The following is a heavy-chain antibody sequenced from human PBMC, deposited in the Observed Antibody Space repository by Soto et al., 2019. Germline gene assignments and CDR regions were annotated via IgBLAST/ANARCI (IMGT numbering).Heavy chain of an antibody. D-gene: IGHD6-13*01. CDR3: VKGWLAAVYGMDV. CDR2: ISSNGGST. V-gene: IGHV3-64D*06. CDR1: GFTFSSYA. Sequence: GGSLRLSCAASGFTFSSYAMHWVRQAPGKGLEYVSAISSNGGSTYYADSVKGRFTISRDNSKNTLYLQMSSLRAEDTAVYYCVKGWLAAVYGMDVWGQGTTVTVSS. J-gene: IGHJ6*02.